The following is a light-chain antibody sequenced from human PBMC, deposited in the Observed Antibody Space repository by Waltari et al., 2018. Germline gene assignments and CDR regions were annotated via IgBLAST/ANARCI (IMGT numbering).Light chain of an antibody. CDR2: RNN. V-gene: IGLV1-47*01. CDR1: SSNIGSNY. J-gene: IGLJ6*01. CDR3: AAWDDSLSGFNV. Sequence: QSVLTQPPSASGTPGQRVTISCSGSSSNIGSNYVYWYQQLPGTAPKLLIYRNNRRPSGVPDRFSGSKSGTSASLAISGLRSEDEADYYCAAWDDSLSGFNVFGSGTKVTVL.